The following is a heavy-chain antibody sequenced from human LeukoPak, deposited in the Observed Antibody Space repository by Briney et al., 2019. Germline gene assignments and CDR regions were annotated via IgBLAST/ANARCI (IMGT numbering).Heavy chain of an antibody. Sequence: SETLSLTCAVYGGSFSGYYWGWIRQPPGKGLEWIGEIYHSGSTNYNPSLKSRVTISVDKSKNQFSLKLSSVTAADTAVYYCARDWEIAVAGTSPPFDYWGQGTLVTVSS. CDR3: ARDWEIAVAGTSPPFDY. D-gene: IGHD6-19*01. J-gene: IGHJ4*02. CDR1: GGSFSGYY. V-gene: IGHV4-34*01. CDR2: IYHSGST.